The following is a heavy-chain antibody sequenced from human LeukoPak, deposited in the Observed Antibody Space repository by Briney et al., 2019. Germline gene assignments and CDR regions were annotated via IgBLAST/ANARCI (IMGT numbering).Heavy chain of an antibody. CDR1: GFTFSNYA. V-gene: IGHV3-30*04. CDR2: ILHDGSNK. CDR3: ARDQMTTVTSLDY. Sequence: GGSLRLSCAASGFTFSNYAMHWVRQAPGKGLEWVAVILHDGSNKYADSVKGRFTISRDNSKNTLYLQMNSLRAEDTAVYYCARDQMTTVTSLDYWGQGTLVTVSS. D-gene: IGHD4-17*01. J-gene: IGHJ4*02.